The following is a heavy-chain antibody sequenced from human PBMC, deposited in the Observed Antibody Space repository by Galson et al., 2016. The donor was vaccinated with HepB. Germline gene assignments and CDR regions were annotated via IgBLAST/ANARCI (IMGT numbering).Heavy chain of an antibody. Sequence: SLRLSCAASGFSFSRYGMRWVRQAPGKGLEWVALTSYDGGKKYYGDSVRGRFTISRDNSMNTLYLQMNSLRGDDTAVYYCARTTQTSGWYNAAHPFYDYDMAFWGQGTTVTVSS. CDR3: ARTTQTSGWYNAAHPFYDYDMAF. D-gene: IGHD6-19*01. J-gene: IGHJ6*02. V-gene: IGHV3-30*03. CDR1: GFSFSRYG. CDR2: TSYDGGKK.